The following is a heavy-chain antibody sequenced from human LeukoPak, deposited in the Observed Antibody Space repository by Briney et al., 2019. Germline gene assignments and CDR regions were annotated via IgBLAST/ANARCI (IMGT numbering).Heavy chain of an antibody. CDR2: IHNSGIT. V-gene: IGHV4-61*01. CDR1: GGSVSSGTYY. CDR3: ARDQKYGVFDY. Sequence: SETLSLTCTVSGGSVSSGTYYWSWIRQPPGKGLEWIGYIHNSGITNYNPSLKSRVTISVDMSKNQFSLKLSSVTAADTAVYYCARDQKYGVFDYWGQGTLVTVSS. J-gene: IGHJ4*02. D-gene: IGHD2-8*01.